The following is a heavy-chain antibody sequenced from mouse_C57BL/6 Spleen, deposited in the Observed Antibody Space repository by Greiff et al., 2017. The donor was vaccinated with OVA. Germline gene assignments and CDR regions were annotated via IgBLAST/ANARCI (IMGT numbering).Heavy chain of an antibody. V-gene: IGHV3-6*01. CDR2: ISYDGSN. CDR3: AGWDFDY. Sequence: EVKLMESGPGLVKPSQSLSPTCSVTGYSITSGYYWNWIRQFPGNKLEWMGYISYDGSNNYNPSLKNRISITRDTSKNQFFLKLNSVTTEDTATYYCAGWDFDYWGQGTTLTVSS. J-gene: IGHJ2*01. CDR1: GYSITSGYY.